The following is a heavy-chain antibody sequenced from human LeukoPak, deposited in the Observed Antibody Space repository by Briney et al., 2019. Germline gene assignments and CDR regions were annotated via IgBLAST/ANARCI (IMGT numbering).Heavy chain of an antibody. J-gene: IGHJ4*02. Sequence: GGSLRLSCAASGFTFSSYWMSWVRQAPGKGLEWVANIKQDGSEKYYVDSVKGRFTISRDNAKNSLYLQMNSLRAEDTAVYYCARDVYRGRYYDSSGYYGLDYWGQGTLVTVSS. CDR3: ARDVYRGRYYDSSGYYGLDY. D-gene: IGHD3-22*01. CDR1: GFTFSSYW. V-gene: IGHV3-7*01. CDR2: IKQDGSEK.